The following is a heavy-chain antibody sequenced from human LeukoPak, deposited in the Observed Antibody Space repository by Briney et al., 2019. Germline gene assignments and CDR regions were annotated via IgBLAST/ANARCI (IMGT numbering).Heavy chain of an antibody. CDR2: IRYDGSNK. D-gene: IGHD3-9*01. J-gene: IGHJ3*02. Sequence: GGSLRLSCAASGFTFSSYGMHWVRQAPGKGLEWVAFIRYDGSNKYYADSVKGRFTISRDNSKNTLYLQMNSLKTEDTAVYYCTTNAAIFSSPGAFDIWGQGTMVTVSS. CDR3: TTNAAIFSSPGAFDI. CDR1: GFTFSSYG. V-gene: IGHV3-30*02.